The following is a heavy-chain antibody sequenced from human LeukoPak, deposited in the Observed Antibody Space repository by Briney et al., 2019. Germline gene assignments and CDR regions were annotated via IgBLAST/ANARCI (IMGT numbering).Heavy chain of an antibody. J-gene: IGHJ6*04. D-gene: IGHD2-15*01. CDR1: GFTFSGYA. CDR3: ARDRGGGSSWYYYYGMDV. CDR2: ILYDGSNK. Sequence: PGRSLRLSCAASGFTFSGYAMHWVRQAPGKGLEWVSVILYDGSNKYYADSVKGRFTISRDNSKNTLYLQMNSLRAEDTAVYYCARDRGGGSSWYYYYGMDVWGKGTTVTVSS. V-gene: IGHV3-30*04.